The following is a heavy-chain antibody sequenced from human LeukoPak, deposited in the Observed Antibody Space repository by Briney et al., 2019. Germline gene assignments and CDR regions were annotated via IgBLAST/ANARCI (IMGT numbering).Heavy chain of an antibody. Sequence: GGSLRLSCAASGFTFSGYAIHWVRQAPGKGLEWVSLISSGGTYEYYADSVKGRFTISRDNSKNTLYLQLNSLRAEDTAVYYCARDSTYYYDSGSSGPHYFDNWGQGTLVTVSS. V-gene: IGHV3-30*01. J-gene: IGHJ4*02. D-gene: IGHD3-10*01. CDR3: ARDSTYYYDSGSSGPHYFDN. CDR1: GFTFSGYA. CDR2: ISSGGTYE.